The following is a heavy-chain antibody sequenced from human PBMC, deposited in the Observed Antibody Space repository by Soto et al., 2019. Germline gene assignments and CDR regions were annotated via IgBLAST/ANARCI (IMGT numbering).Heavy chain of an antibody. CDR1: GFTFNSND. CDR2: ISSSGAFT. CDR3: ARKGAAGGKSHDAFDI. Sequence: GGSLRLSCAVSGFTFNSNDMTWVRQAPGKGLEWVSTISSSGAFTYHADSVRGRLTISRDNSKNTVYLEMTSPRAEDTAVYYCARKGAAGGKSHDAFDIWGQGTVVTVSS. V-gene: IGHV3-23*01. D-gene: IGHD1-26*01. J-gene: IGHJ3*02.